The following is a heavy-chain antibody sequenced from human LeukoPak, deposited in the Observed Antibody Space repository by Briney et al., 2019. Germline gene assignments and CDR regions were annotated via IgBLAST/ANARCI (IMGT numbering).Heavy chain of an antibody. D-gene: IGHD5-24*01. CDR2: INPGGDNT. Sequence: ASVKVSCKASGYTFTKSYIHWVRQDPGQRLEWMGLINPGGDNTNYAQNFQGRVTMTSDTSARTVYMELSSLRSEDTAIYYCARIRDGYNDAYDIWSQGTVVTVPS. V-gene: IGHV1-46*01. CDR1: GYTFTKSY. J-gene: IGHJ3*02. CDR3: ARIRDGYNDAYDI.